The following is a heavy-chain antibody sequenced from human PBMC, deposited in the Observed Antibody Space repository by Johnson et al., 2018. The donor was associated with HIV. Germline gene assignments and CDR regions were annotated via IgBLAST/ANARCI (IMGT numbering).Heavy chain of an antibody. Sequence: VQLVESGGGLVQPGGSLRLSCAASGFTVSSNYISWVRQATGKGLEWVSVIYSGGNTYYADSVKGRFTISRDNYKNTLYLQMNSRRAEDTAVYYCAREGKDAFDIWGQGTMVTVSS. CDR1: GFTVSSNY. V-gene: IGHV3-66*01. J-gene: IGHJ3*02. CDR3: AREGKDAFDI. CDR2: IYSGGNT. D-gene: IGHD3-10*01.